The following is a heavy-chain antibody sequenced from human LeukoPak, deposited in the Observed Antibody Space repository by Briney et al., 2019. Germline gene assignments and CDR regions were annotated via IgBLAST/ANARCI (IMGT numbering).Heavy chain of an antibody. V-gene: IGHV3-23*01. CDR1: GFTFSNYA. D-gene: IGHD3-22*01. CDR2: IGGNDSST. J-gene: IGHJ4*02. Sequence: PGGSLRLSCAASGFTFSNYAMSWVRQAPGKGLDWVSIIGGNDSSTYYADSVKGRFTISRDNSKNTLYLQMNSLRAEDTAVYYCARDGSGYYSTNFDYWGQGTLVTVSS. CDR3: ARDGSGYYSTNFDY.